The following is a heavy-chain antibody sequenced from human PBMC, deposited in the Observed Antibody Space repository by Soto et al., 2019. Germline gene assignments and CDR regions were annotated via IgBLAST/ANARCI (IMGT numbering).Heavy chain of an antibody. V-gene: IGHV1-18*04. CDR3: WRNDGDDSTNF. D-gene: IGHD3-22*01. CDR1: GYTFTSYC. CDR2: IASHDGST. J-gene: IGHJ4*02. Sequence: ASVKVSCKASGYTFTSYCLNWVRRAPGQGLEWMGRIASHDGSTVSAQSFQGRLTLTRDTFTNTAYLELGALTSDDTGLYFCWRNDGDDSTNFGGQGTLVTVSS.